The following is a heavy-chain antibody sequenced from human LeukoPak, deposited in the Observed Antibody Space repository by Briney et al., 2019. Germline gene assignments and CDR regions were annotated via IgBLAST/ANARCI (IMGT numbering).Heavy chain of an antibody. CDR1: EYTLTGYY. CDR3: ARDLTGYSSSWSHHAFDI. D-gene: IGHD6-13*01. V-gene: IGHV1-46*01. Sequence: ASVKVSCKASEYTLTGYYMHWVRQAPGQGLEWMGIINPSGGSTSYAQKFQGRVTMTRDTSTSTVYMELSSLRSEDTAVYYCARDLTGYSSSWSHHAFDIWGQGTMVTVSS. CDR2: INPSGGST. J-gene: IGHJ3*02.